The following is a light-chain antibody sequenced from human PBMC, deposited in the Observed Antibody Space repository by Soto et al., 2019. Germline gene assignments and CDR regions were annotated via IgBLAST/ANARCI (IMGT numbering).Light chain of an antibody. V-gene: IGKV1-39*01. CDR3: QQSYTTPLYT. J-gene: IGKJ2*01. Sequence: DIQMTQSPSSLSASVGDRVTITCRASQSINTYLNWYHQKPGKAPKLLIYAASSLQRGVPSRFSDSGSGTDFTLTISSLQPEDLATYYCQQSYTTPLYTFGQGTKLEIK. CDR1: QSINTY. CDR2: AAS.